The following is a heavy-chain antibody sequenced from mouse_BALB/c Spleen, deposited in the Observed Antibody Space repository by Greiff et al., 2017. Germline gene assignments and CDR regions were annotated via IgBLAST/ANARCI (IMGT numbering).Heavy chain of an antibody. CDR1: GFNIKDTY. J-gene: IGHJ3*01. V-gene: IGHV14-3*02. CDR3: ATTVVATEGFAY. CDR2: IDPANGNT. Sequence: VQLKESGAELVKPGASVKLSCTASGFNIKDTYMHWVKQRPEQGLEWIGRIDPANGNTKYDPKFQGKATITADTSSNTAYLQLSSLTSEDTAVYYCATTVVATEGFAYWGQGTLVTVSA. D-gene: IGHD1-1*01.